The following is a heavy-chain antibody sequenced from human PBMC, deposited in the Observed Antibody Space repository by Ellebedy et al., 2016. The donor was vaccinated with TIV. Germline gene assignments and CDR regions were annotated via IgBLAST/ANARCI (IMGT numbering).Heavy chain of an antibody. CDR2: ISDSGGAT. D-gene: IGHD6-19*01. V-gene: IGHV3-23*01. J-gene: IGHJ4*02. CDR3: AKDSGLSGWYFDY. Sequence: GESLKISCAAPGFTFRSYAMGWVRQAPGKGLEWISVISDSGGATDYAPPLKGRFPTSRDNSNDMVYLQINSLRPDDTAVYYCAKDSGLSGWYFDYWGQGTLVTVSS. CDR1: GFTFRSYA.